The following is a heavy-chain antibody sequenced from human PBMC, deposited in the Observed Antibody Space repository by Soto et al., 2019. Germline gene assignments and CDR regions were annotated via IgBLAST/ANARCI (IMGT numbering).Heavy chain of an antibody. D-gene: IGHD2-21*01. Sequence: QVQLQESGPGLVKPSQTLSLTCTVSGGSISSGGYYWSWIRQPPGKGLEWIGYIYYSGSTYYNPSLKSRVTISVDTSKNQFSLKLSSVTAADTAVYYCARDHGRLGDYNWFDPWGQGTLVTVSS. J-gene: IGHJ5*02. CDR1: GGSISSGGYY. CDR2: IYYSGST. CDR3: ARDHGRLGDYNWFDP. V-gene: IGHV4-31*03.